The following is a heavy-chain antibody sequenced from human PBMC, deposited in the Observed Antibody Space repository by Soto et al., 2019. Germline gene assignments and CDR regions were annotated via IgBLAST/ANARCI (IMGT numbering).Heavy chain of an antibody. V-gene: IGHV3-23*01. D-gene: IGHD1-26*01. CDR1: GFTFSSYA. CDR2: ISGSGGST. CDR3: AKSFAVGANSWSFFFDY. Sequence: GGSLRLSCAASGFTFSSYAMSWVRQAPGKGLEWVSAISGSGGSTYYADSVKGRFTISRDNSKNTLYLQMNSLRAEDTAVYYCAKSFAVGANSWSFFFDYWGQGTLVTVSS. J-gene: IGHJ4*02.